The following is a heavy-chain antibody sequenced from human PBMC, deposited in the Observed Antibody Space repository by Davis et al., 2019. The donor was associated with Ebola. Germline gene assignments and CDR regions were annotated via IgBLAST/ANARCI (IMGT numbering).Heavy chain of an antibody. V-gene: IGHV4-38-2*02. CDR1: GYSIASGYH. CDR2: INHRGST. CDR3: ARGPSGTTGTAYYYYGMDV. Sequence: MPSETLSLTCSVSGYSIASGYHWGWIRQPPGKGLEWIGSINHRGSTYYNPPLRSRVTLSLETPKNQFSLKLSSVTAADTAVYYCARGPSGTTGTAYYYYGMDVWGQGTTVTVSS. D-gene: IGHD1-1*01. J-gene: IGHJ6*02.